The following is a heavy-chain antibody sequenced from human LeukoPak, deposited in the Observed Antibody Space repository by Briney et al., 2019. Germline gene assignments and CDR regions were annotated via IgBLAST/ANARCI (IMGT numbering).Heavy chain of an antibody. D-gene: IGHD1-26*01. V-gene: IGHV4-59*01. J-gene: IGHJ4*02. Sequence: PSETLSLTCTVSGGSINNYYWSWIRQPPGKGLEWIGYIYYSGSTNYNPSLKSRVTISVDTSKNQFSLKLSSVTAADTAVYYCASGSIVGVLWGWGQGTLVTVSS. CDR2: IYYSGST. CDR1: GGSINNYY. CDR3: ASGSIVGVLWG.